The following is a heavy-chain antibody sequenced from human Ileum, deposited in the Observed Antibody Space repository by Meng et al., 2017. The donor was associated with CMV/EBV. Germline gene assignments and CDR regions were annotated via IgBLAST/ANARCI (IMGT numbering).Heavy chain of an antibody. D-gene: IGHD5-18*01. J-gene: IGHJ3*02. CDR1: GGSISSGGYY. Sequence: SGGSISSGGYYWSWIRQHPGKGLEWIVYIYYSGSTYYNPSLKSRVTISVDTSKNQFSLKLSSVTAADTAVYYCARFGAAMVGDAFDIWGQGTMVTVSS. CDR2: IYYSGST. V-gene: IGHV4-31*02. CDR3: ARFGAAMVGDAFDI.